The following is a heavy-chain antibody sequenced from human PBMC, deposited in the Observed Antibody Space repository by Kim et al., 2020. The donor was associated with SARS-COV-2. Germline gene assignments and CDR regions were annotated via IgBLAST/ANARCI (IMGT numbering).Heavy chain of an antibody. CDR1: GFTFSNYA. V-gene: IGHV3-23*01. D-gene: IGHD1-1*01. CDR3: AKVRVWERNGMDV. Sequence: GGSLRLSCAASGFTFSNYALSWVRQPPGKELECVSAISGSGTRPYYADSVRGRFTISRDNSKNTLFLQMNSLRAEDTAVYYCAKVRVWERNGMDVWGQG. J-gene: IGHJ6*02. CDR2: ISGSGTRP.